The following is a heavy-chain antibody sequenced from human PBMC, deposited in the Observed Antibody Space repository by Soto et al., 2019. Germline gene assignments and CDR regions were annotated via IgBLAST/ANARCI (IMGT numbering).Heavy chain of an antibody. D-gene: IGHD4-17*01. J-gene: IGHJ4*02. CDR2: ISSSSSYI. V-gene: IGHV3-21*01. CDR3: ARDEAVTADY. CDR1: GFTFSSYS. Sequence: GSLRLSCAASGFTFSSYSMNWVRQAPGKGLEWVSSISSSSSYIYYADSVKGRFAISRDNAKNSLYLQMNSLRAEDTAVYYCARDEAVTADYWGQGTLVTVSS.